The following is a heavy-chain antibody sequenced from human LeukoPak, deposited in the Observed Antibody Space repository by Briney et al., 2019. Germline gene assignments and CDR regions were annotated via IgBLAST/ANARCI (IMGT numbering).Heavy chain of an antibody. Sequence: GESLKISCKGSGYSFTSYWIGWVRQMPGKGLERMGIIYPGDSDTRYSPSFQGQVTISADKSISTAYLQWSSLKASDTAMYYCARPAFSAGSSWYLPNDAFDIWGQGTMVTVSS. CDR3: ARPAFSAGSSWYLPNDAFDI. CDR2: IYPGDSDT. D-gene: IGHD6-13*01. CDR1: GYSFTSYW. J-gene: IGHJ3*02. V-gene: IGHV5-51*01.